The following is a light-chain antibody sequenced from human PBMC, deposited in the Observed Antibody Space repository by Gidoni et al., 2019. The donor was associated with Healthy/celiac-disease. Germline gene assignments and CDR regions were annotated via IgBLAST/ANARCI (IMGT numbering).Light chain of an antibody. Sequence: QSALTQPPSVSVLPGQSITISCTGTSSDVGSYNHVSWYQQHPGKAPKLMIYDVTKRPSGVSNRFSGSKSGNTASLTISGLQAEDESDYYCCSYAGSSTVVFGGGTKLTVL. J-gene: IGLJ2*01. V-gene: IGLV2-23*02. CDR3: CSYAGSSTVV. CDR1: SSDVGSYNH. CDR2: DVT.